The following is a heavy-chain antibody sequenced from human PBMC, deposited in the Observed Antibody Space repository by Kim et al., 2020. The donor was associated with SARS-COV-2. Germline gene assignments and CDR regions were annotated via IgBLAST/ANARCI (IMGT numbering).Heavy chain of an antibody. V-gene: IGHV3-23*01. Sequence: GGSLRLSCAVSGITFSSYAMSWVRQAPGKGLEWVSGISSGGGSTYYVDSVKGRFTISRDNYKNTLDLQMNSLRVEDTAIYYCAKDGRSHTPGYWGQGTLVTVSS. CDR1: GITFSSYA. D-gene: IGHD6-13*01. J-gene: IGHJ4*02. CDR3: AKDGRSHTPGY. CDR2: ISSGGGST.